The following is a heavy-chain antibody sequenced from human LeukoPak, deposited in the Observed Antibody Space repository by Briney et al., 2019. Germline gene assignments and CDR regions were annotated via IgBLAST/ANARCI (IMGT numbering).Heavy chain of an antibody. CDR1: GFTFSSYS. CDR2: ISSSGSTI. Sequence: GGSLRLSCAASGFTFSSYSMNWVCQAPGKGLEWVSYISSSGSTIYYADSVKGRFTISRDNAKNSLYLQMNSLRAEDTAVYYCARSPRGYSFYFDYWGQGTLVTVSS. CDR3: ARSPRGYSFYFDY. D-gene: IGHD3-22*01. J-gene: IGHJ4*02. V-gene: IGHV3-48*04.